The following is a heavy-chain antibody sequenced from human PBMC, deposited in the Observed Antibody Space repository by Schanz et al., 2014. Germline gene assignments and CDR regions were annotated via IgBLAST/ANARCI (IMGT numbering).Heavy chain of an antibody. Sequence: QVHLVQSGAEVRKPGASVKVSCKASGGTFNSYTINWVRQAPGQGLEWMGWINTNTANPTYAQGFTGRFVYTLDASVTTAYLEISSLKAEDTAVYYCARDPNSVNEIDYWGQGTLVTVSS. CDR3: ARDPNSVNEIDY. CDR2: INTNTANP. J-gene: IGHJ4*02. CDR1: GGTFNSYT. V-gene: IGHV7-4-1*02. D-gene: IGHD5-12*01.